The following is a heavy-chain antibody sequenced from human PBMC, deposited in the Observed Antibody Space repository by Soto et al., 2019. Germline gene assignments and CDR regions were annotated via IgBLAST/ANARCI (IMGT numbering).Heavy chain of an antibody. D-gene: IGHD2-15*01. CDR3: ARRLEDRAADGFEV. V-gene: IGHV1-69*18. J-gene: IGHJ3*01. CDR1: GGTFSTYT. Sequence: QVQLVQSGAEVREPGSSVTVSCKASGGTFSTYTIYWVRQAPGQGLEWMGRIIPLFGTAKYAQNFQDRVTITAEESTSTAYMELSSRRSEDTAGYYGARRLEDRAADGFEVGGEGTAGTVAA. CDR2: IIPLFGTA.